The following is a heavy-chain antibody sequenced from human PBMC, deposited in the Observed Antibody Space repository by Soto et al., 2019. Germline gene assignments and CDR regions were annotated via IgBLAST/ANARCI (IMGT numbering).Heavy chain of an antibody. J-gene: IGHJ6*02. CDR1: GGSISSGGYY. CDR3: AVEYYYDFWSGYSRTSPYGMDV. D-gene: IGHD3-3*01. Sequence: SETLSLTCTVSGGSISSGGYYWSWIRQHPGKGLEWIGYIYYSGSTYYNPSLKSRVTISVDTSKNQFSLKLSSVTAADTAVYYCAVEYYYDFWSGYSRTSPYGMDVWGQGTTVTVSS. CDR2: IYYSGST. V-gene: IGHV4-31*03.